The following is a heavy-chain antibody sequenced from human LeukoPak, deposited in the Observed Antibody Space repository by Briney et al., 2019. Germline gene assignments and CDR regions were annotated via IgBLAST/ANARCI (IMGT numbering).Heavy chain of an antibody. Sequence: SGTLSLTCAVSGGSISSSNWWSWVRQPPGKGLEWIGEIYHSGSTNYNPSLKSRVTISVDKSKNQFSLKLSSVTAADTAVYYCARSMFKVTMGFDYWGQGTLVTVSS. V-gene: IGHV4-4*02. J-gene: IGHJ4*02. CDR2: IYHSGST. D-gene: IGHD4/OR15-4a*01. CDR1: GGSISSSNW. CDR3: ARSMFKVTMGFDY.